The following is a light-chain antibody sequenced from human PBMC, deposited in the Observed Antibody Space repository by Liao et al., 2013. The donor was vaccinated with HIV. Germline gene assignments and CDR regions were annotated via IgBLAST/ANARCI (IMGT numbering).Light chain of an antibody. CDR2: QDS. J-gene: IGLJ1*01. Sequence: SYELTQPPSASVSPGQTASITCSGHKLGDKYACWYQQRPGQSPVLVIYQDSKRPSGIPERFSGSNSGNTATLTISGTQAMDEADYYCQSWDNNTYVFGSGTKVTVL. V-gene: IGLV3-1*01. CDR3: QSWDNNTYV. CDR1: KLGDKY.